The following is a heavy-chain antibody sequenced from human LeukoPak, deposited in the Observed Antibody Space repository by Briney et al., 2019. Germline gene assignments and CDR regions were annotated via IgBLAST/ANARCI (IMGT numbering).Heavy chain of an antibody. J-gene: IGHJ4*02. V-gene: IGHV5-51*01. Sequence: GESLKISCKGSGYGFTSSWIGWVRQMPGKGLEWMGIIYPGDSDTRYSPSFQGQVTISADKSISTAYLQWSSLKASDTAMYYCAIYSDTYYFDCWGQGTLVTVSS. CDR1: GYGFTSSW. CDR3: AIYSDTYYFDC. D-gene: IGHD1-26*01. CDR2: IYPGDSDT.